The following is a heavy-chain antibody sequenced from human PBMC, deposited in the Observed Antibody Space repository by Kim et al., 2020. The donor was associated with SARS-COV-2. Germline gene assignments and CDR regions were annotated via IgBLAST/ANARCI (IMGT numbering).Heavy chain of an antibody. CDR1: DYTFTSYA. CDR3: ARGGSGRTCPWFDS. Sequence: ASVKVSCKASDYTFTSYAINWVRQAPGQGLEWVGRISSYNGNTKAAQKFQDRVTMTTDTSATTVYMDLRNLRSDDTAMYYCARGGSGRTCPWFDSCVQGT. V-gene: IGHV1-18*01. D-gene: IGHD6-19*01. J-gene: IGHJ5*01. CDR2: ISSYNGNT.